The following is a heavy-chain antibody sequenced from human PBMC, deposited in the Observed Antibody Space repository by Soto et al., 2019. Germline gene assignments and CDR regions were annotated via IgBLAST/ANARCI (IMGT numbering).Heavy chain of an antibody. Sequence: RGSRRDSCAASGFTFSSDAMSWGRQAPGRGLEWVSAVSGSGGSTCYADSVKGRFTIPRDNSKNTLYLQMNSLRAEDTAVYYCAKCLWLGDYQCGMDFWGQGTTVTVPS. CDR3: AKCLWLGDYQCGMDF. V-gene: IGHV3-23*01. D-gene: IGHD5-18*01. CDR1: GFTFSSDA. J-gene: IGHJ6*02. CDR2: VSGSGGST.